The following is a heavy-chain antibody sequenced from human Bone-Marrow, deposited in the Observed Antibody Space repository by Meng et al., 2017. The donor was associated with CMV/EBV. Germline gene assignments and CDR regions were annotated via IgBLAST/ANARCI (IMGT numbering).Heavy chain of an antibody. D-gene: IGHD6-6*01. CDR1: GFTVSSNY. Sequence: GGSLRLSCAASGFTVSSNYMSWVRQAPGKGLEWVSSISSSSSYIYYADSVKGRFTISRDNAKNSLYLQMNSLRAEDTAVYYCARDRVRQLVMYYGMDVWGQGTTVTVSS. J-gene: IGHJ6*02. CDR2: ISSSSSYI. CDR3: ARDRVRQLVMYYGMDV. V-gene: IGHV3-21*01.